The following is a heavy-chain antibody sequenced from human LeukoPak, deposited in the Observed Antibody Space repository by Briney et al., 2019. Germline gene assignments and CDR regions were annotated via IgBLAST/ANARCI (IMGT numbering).Heavy chain of an antibody. V-gene: IGHV4-31*03. J-gene: IGHJ6*03. CDR1: GGSISSGGYY. CDR3: ARGGAYDPNHSHYFQFMDV. CDR2: IYYSGST. Sequence: SETLSLTCTVSGGSISSGGYYWSWIRQHPGKGLEWIGDIYYSGSTYYNPSLNSRVTISVDTSKNQFSLKLSSVTAADTAVYDCARGGAYDPNHSHYFQFMDVWGKGTMVTVSS. D-gene: IGHD1-14*01.